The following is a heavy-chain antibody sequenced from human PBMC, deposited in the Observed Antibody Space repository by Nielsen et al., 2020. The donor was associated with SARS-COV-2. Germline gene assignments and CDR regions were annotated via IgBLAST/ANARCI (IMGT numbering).Heavy chain of an antibody. CDR2: ISSSSTYI. J-gene: IGHJ4*02. CDR3: VRDTGAWDFDY. CDR1: GFTFSTYN. Sequence: GESLKISCAASGFTFSTYNMNWVRQAPGKGLEWVSSISSSSTYIFYADSVKGRFTISRDNAKNSLYLQMNSLRAEDTAVYYCVRDTGAWDFDYWGQGTLITVSS. D-gene: IGHD1-26*01. V-gene: IGHV3-21*01.